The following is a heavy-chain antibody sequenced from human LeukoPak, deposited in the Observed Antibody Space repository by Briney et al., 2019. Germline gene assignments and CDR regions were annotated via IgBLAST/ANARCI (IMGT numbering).Heavy chain of an antibody. CDR3: ARETQEGFLAHDAFDI. CDR2: INPNSGGT. V-gene: IGHV1-2*02. D-gene: IGHD3-3*01. J-gene: IGHJ3*02. CDR1: GYTFTSYG. Sequence: GASVKVSCKASGYTFTSYGISWVRQAPGQGLEWMGWINPNSGGTNYAQKFQGRVTMTRDTSISTAYMELSRLRSDDTAVYYCARETQEGFLAHDAFDIWGQGTMVTVSS.